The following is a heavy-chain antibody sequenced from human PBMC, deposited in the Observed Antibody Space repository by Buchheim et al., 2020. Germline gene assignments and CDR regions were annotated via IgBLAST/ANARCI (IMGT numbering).Heavy chain of an antibody. V-gene: IGHV4-61*02. CDR2: IYTSGST. CDR3: ARGFTIFGVAPAEYYYYGMDV. D-gene: IGHD3-3*01. J-gene: IGHJ6*02. CDR1: GGSISSGSYY. Sequence: QVQLQESGPGLVKPSQTLSLTCTVSGGSISSGSYYWSWIRQPAGKGLEWIGRIYTSGSTNYNHSLKSRVTISVDTSKNQFSLKLGSVTAADTAVYYCARGFTIFGVAPAEYYYYGMDVWGQGTT.